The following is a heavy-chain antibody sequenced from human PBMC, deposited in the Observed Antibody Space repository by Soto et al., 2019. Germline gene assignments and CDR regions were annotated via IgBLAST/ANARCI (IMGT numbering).Heavy chain of an antibody. CDR2: ISTYNGNT. D-gene: IGHD6-6*01. CDR1: GYTFTTYA. CDR3: AGDPQYSTSSQVFDS. Sequence: QVQLVQSGAEVKKPGASVKVSCKASGYTFTTYAISWVRQAPGQGLEWMGRISTYNGNTKYAQKLQGRVTMTTDTSTSTAYMELRSLRSDDTAVYYCAGDPQYSTSSQVFDSWGQGTLVTVSS. J-gene: IGHJ4*02. V-gene: IGHV1-18*01.